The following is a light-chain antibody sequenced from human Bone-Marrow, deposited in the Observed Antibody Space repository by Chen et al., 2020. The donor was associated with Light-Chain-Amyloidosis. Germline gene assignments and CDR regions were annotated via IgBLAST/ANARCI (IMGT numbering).Light chain of an antibody. CDR1: QSVGIN. J-gene: IGKJ5*01. CDR3: QHDNTWPPIT. V-gene: IGKV3-15*01. CDR2: SAS. Sequence: EVVMTQSPATLSVSPGERVTLSCRASQSVGINLAWYQQKPGQAPRLLISSASTRATGIPARFSGSGSGTDFTLTISSLQSEDFAVYYCQHDNTWPPITFGQGTRLEIK.